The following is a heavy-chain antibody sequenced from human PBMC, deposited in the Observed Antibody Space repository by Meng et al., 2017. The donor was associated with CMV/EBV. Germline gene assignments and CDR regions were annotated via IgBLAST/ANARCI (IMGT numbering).Heavy chain of an antibody. CDR2: IYYSGST. Sequence: SETLSLTCTVSGGSIIIYYWSWIRQPPGKGLEWIGYIYYSGSTNYNPSLKSRVTISVDTSKNQFSLKLSSVTAADTAVYYCARLIAAAGLYYYYGMDVWGQGTTVTVSS. CDR1: GGSIIIYY. J-gene: IGHJ6*02. D-gene: IGHD6-13*01. CDR3: ARLIAAAGLYYYYGMDV. V-gene: IGHV4-59*01.